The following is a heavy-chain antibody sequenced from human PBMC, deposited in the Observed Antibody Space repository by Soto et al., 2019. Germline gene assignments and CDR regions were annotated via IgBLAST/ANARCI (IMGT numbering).Heavy chain of an antibody. D-gene: IGHD1-26*01. CDR3: ARVSTKELSDLGWFDP. Sequence: SETLSLTCTVSGGSISSYYWSWIRQPPGKGLEWIGYIYYSGSTNYNPSLKSRVTISVDTSKNQFSLKLSSATTADTAVYYCARVSTKELSDLGWFDPWGPGTIVTVYS. V-gene: IGHV4-59*01. CDR2: IYYSGST. CDR1: GGSISSYY. J-gene: IGHJ5*02.